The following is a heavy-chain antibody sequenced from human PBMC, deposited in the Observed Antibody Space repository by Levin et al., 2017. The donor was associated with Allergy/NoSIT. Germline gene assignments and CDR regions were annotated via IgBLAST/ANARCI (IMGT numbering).Heavy chain of an antibody. CDR1: GGSISSYY. D-gene: IGHD1-26*01. J-gene: IGHJ4*02. CDR2: IYYSGST. Sequence: SQTLSLTCTVSGGSISSYYWSWIRQPPGKGLEWIGYIYYSGSTNYNPSLKSRVTISVDTSKNQFSLKLSSVTAADTAVYYCARDSGSYYFDYWGQGTLVTVSS. CDR3: ARDSGSYYFDY. V-gene: IGHV4-59*01.